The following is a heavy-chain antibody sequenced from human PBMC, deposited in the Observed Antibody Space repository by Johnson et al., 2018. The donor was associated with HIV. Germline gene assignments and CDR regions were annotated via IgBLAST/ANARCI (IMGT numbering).Heavy chain of an antibody. D-gene: IGHD3-22*01. CDR2: ISGSGGST. J-gene: IGHJ3*02. CDR3: AKSRNYYDSSGLYDAFDI. Sequence: VQLVESGGGVVQPGGSLRLSCAASGFTFSSYAMSWVRQAPGKGLEWVSAISGSGGSTYYADSVKGRFTISRDNSKNTLYLQMNSLRAEDTAVYYCAKSRNYYDSSGLYDAFDIWGQGTMVTVSS. CDR1: GFTFSSYA. V-gene: IGHV3-23*04.